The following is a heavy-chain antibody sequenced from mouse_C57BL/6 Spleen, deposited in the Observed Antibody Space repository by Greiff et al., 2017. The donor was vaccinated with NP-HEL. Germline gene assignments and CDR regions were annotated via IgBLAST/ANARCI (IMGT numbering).Heavy chain of an antibody. D-gene: IGHD2-5*01. CDR3: ARYGYYSKRFAY. CDR1: GYTFTGYW. CDR2: ILPGSGST. Sequence: QVQLQQSGAELMKPGASVKLSCKATGYTFTGYWIEWVKQRPGHGLEWIGEILPGSGSTNYNEKFKGKATFTADTSSNTAYMQLSSLTTEDSAIDYCARYGYYSKRFAYWGQGTLVTVSA. J-gene: IGHJ3*01. V-gene: IGHV1-9*01.